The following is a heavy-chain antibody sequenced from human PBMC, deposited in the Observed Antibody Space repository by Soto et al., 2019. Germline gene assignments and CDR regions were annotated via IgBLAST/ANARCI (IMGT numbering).Heavy chain of an antibody. J-gene: IGHJ4*02. Sequence: QVQLQASGPGLAKPSQTLSLTCTVSGVSISSGPYYWSWIRQFPGKGLAWIGHIYYSRRTKYNPSLQSRVSMSVDTSKMQFSLRLNSVTAADTAIYYCARIYDYGDSSYFDSWGQGTLVAVSS. D-gene: IGHD4-17*01. CDR2: IYYSRRT. CDR1: GVSISSGPYY. V-gene: IGHV4-31*03. CDR3: ARIYDYGDSSYFDS.